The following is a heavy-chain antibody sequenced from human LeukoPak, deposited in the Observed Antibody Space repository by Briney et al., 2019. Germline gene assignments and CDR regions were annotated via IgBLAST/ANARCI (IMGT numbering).Heavy chain of an antibody. D-gene: IGHD1-1*01. Sequence: GESLKISCKDSGYRFTSYWITWVRQLPGKGLEWMGRIDPTDSYSNYSPSFQGHVTMSTDKSTSTAHLQWSSLKASDTAMYYCAREAPGTINWFDPWGQGTLVTVSS. CDR3: AREAPGTINWFDP. CDR2: IDPTDSYS. CDR1: GYRFTSYW. J-gene: IGHJ5*02. V-gene: IGHV5-10-1*01.